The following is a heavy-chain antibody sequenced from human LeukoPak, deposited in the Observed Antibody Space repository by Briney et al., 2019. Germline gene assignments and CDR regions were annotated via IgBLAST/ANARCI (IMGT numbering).Heavy chain of an antibody. J-gene: IGHJ3*02. V-gene: IGHV1-69*05. D-gene: IGHD3-22*01. CDR3: AKTKSVIDAFDI. CDR2: FIPIFGTA. CDR1: GGTFSSYA. Sequence: AASVKVSCKASGGTFSSYAISWVRQAPGQGLEWMGRFIPIFGTANYAQKFQGRVTITTDESTSTAYMELSSLRSEDTAVYYCAKTKSVIDAFDIWGQGTMVTVSS.